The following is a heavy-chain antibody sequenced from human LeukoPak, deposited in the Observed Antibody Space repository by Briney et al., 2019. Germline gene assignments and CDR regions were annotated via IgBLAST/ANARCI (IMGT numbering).Heavy chain of an antibody. D-gene: IGHD2-21*01. CDR3: ARGVRIRYYYYMDV. CDR1: GGSISTSSYY. V-gene: IGHV4-39*02. Sequence: TSETLSLTCTVSGGSISTSSYYWGWIRQFPGKGLEWLGYLYDSGSTYYNPSLKSRVSISVDTSRSQLSLNLRSVTAVDTAVYYCARGVRIRYYYYMDVWGKGTTVTVSS. CDR2: LYDSGST. J-gene: IGHJ6*03.